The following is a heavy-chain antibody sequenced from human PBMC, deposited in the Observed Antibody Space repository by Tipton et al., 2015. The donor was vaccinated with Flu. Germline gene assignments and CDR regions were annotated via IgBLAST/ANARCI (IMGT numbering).Heavy chain of an antibody. J-gene: IGHJ6*02. D-gene: IGHD6-13*01. Sequence: SLRLSCAASGFTFDDYTMHWVRQAPGKGLEWVSGISWNSGSIGYADSVKGRFTISRDNAKNSLYLQMNSLRAEDTALYYCAKDISSSSWYSLYYYYYGMDVWGQGTTVTASS. CDR3: AKDISSSSWYSLYYYYYGMDV. CDR2: ISWNSGSI. CDR1: GFTFDDYT. V-gene: IGHV3-9*01.